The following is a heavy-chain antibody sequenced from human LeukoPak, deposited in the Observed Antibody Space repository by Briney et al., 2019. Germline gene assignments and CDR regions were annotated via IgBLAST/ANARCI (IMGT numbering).Heavy chain of an antibody. CDR3: ATETIGRHYDY. J-gene: IGHJ4*02. D-gene: IGHD1-14*01. V-gene: IGHV3-21*01. CDR1: GFTFSSCG. CDR2: IGPTGTDR. Sequence: GGSLRLSCAASGFTFSSCGLNWVRQAPGKGLEWVSSIGPTGTDRYYADSVRGRFTISRDNAKNSMYLQMDSLRDEGTAVYYCATETIGRHYDYWGQGTLLTVSS.